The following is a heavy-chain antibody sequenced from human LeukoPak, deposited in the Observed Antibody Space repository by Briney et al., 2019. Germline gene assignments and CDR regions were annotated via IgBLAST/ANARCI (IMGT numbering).Heavy chain of an antibody. J-gene: IGHJ4*02. CDR2: INPSGGST. V-gene: IGHV1-46*01. Sequence: GASVKVSCKASGYTFTRYYMHWVRQAPGQGLEWMGIINPSGGSTSYAQKFQGRVTMTRDTSTSTVYMELSSLRSEDTAVYYCARDQDIAAAGPIHYYFDYWGQGTLVTVSS. CDR1: GYTFTRYY. D-gene: IGHD6-13*01. CDR3: ARDQDIAAAGPIHYYFDY.